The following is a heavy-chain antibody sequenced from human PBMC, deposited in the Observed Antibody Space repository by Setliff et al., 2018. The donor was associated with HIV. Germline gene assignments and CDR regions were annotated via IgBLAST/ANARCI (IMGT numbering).Heavy chain of an antibody. CDR1: GVSTISSSSSYY. Sequence: ASETLSLTCIVSGVSTISSSSSYYWGWVRQPPGKGLEWIGYISHSGITYYNPSLKSRVTMSVDTSKNQFSLKLSSVTAADTAVYYCARGGGYDRSGYYPFDYWGQGTPGTV. V-gene: IGHV4-39*07. CDR2: ISHSGIT. CDR3: ARGGGYDRSGYYPFDY. J-gene: IGHJ4*02. D-gene: IGHD3-22*01.